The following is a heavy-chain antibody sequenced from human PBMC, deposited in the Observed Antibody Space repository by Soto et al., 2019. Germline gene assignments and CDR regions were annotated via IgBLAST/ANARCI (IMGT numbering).Heavy chain of an antibody. V-gene: IGHV1-2*04. CDR2: INPNSGGT. Sequence: ASVKASCKASGYTFTGYYMHWVRQAPGQGLEWMGWINPNSGGTNYAQKFQGWVTMTRDTSISTAYMELSRLRSDDTAVYYCATHSSRRAYYYGMDVWGQGTTVTVSS. CDR3: ATHSSRRAYYYGMDV. D-gene: IGHD6-13*01. J-gene: IGHJ6*02. CDR1: GYTFTGYY.